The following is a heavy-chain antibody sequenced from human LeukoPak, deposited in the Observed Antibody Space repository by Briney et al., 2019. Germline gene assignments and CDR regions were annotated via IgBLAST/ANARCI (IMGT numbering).Heavy chain of an antibody. CDR3: ATLRYFDWFLDY. J-gene: IGHJ4*02. CDR1: GFTFSSYA. V-gene: IGHV3-23*01. D-gene: IGHD3-9*01. CDR2: ISGSGGNT. Sequence: GGSLRLSCAASGFTFSSYAMNWVRQAPGKGLEWVSAISGSGGNTYYADSVKGRFTISRDNSKNTLYLQMNSLRAEDTAVYYCATLRYFDWFLDYWGQGTLVTVSS.